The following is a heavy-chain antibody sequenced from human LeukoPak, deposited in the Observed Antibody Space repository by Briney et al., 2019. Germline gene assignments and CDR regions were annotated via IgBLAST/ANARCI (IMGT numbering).Heavy chain of an antibody. Sequence: AGGSLRLSCAASGFTFDDYAMSWVRQAPGRGLEWVSTISGSGDSTYYADSVKGRFTISRDNSKNTLYLQMNSLRAEDTAVYYCARGLRIHGDYVLNYWGQGTLVTVSS. V-gene: IGHV3-23*01. J-gene: IGHJ4*02. CDR2: ISGSGDST. D-gene: IGHD4-17*01. CDR3: ARGLRIHGDYVLNY. CDR1: GFTFDDYA.